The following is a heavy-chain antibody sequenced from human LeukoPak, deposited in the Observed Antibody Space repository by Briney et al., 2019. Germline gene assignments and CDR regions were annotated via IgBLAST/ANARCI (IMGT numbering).Heavy chain of an antibody. CDR2: INPRTGSA. CDR3: ANIRDRRYFDY. CDR1: GYTFTDYY. J-gene: IGHJ4*02. Sequence: ASVKVSCKASGYTFTDYYMHWVRQAPGQGLEWVGIINPRTGSASPAQKFQGRVIMTRDTSTSTVYMELSSLRSEDTAVYYCANIRDRRYFDYWGQGTLVTVSS. V-gene: IGHV1-46*01. D-gene: IGHD3-10*01.